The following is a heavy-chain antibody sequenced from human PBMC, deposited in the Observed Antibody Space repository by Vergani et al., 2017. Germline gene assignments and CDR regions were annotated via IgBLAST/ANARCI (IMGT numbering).Heavy chain of an antibody. CDR3: ARFPLSWGSYPAY. J-gene: IGHJ4*02. CDR2: IYHSGST. V-gene: IGHV4-59*12. D-gene: IGHD3-16*02. Sequence: QVQLQESGPGLVKPSETLSLTCTVSGGSISSYYWSWIRQPPGTGLEWIGEIYHSGSTNYNPSLKSRVTISVDKSKNQFSLKLSSVTAADTAVYYCARFPLSWGSYPAYWGQGTLVTVSS. CDR1: GGSISSYY.